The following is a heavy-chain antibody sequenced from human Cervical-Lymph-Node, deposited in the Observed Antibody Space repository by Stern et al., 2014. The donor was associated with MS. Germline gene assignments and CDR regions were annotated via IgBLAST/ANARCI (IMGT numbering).Heavy chain of an antibody. J-gene: IGHJ4*02. CDR1: GYTFTSYY. Sequence: VQLVESGAEVKTPGASVKVSCKASGYTFTSYYMHWVRQAPGKGLEWMGVINPSDGSTTYAQKIQSRVTMTRDTSTTTVYMELSSLRSEDTAVYYCAREADAWGQGTLVTVSS. CDR3: AREADA. V-gene: IGHV1-46*01. CDR2: INPSDGST.